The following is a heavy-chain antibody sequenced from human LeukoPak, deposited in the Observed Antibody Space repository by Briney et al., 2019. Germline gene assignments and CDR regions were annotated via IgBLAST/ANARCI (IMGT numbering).Heavy chain of an antibody. CDR2: IYYSGST. Sequence: SETLSLTCTVSGGSISSYYWNWIRQPPGKGLEWIGSIYYSGSTYYNPSLKSRVTISVDTSKNQFSLKLSSVTAADTAVYYCASHRTESGSYYWFDPWGQGTLVTVSS. J-gene: IGHJ5*02. CDR1: GGSISSYY. D-gene: IGHD1-26*01. CDR3: ASHRTESGSYYWFDP. V-gene: IGHV4-59*12.